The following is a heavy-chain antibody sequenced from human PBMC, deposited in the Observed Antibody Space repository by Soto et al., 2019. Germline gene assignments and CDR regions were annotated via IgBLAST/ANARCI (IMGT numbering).Heavy chain of an antibody. CDR1: GYPFTNYD. V-gene: IGHV1-18*01. CDR2: ISGYNGDA. CDR3: AKNGQPPYYYYGLDV. Sequence: FRTYGYPFTNYDIHWVRQAPGQGLEWMGWISGYNGDANYAQRFQGRVSMTIDTSTTTAYMELRTLTPDDTAVYYCAKNGQPPYYYYGLDVWGQGTTVTVSS. J-gene: IGHJ6*02. D-gene: IGHD2-8*01.